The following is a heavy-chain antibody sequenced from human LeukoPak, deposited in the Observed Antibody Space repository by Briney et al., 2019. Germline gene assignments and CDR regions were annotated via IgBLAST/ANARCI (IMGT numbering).Heavy chain of an antibody. J-gene: IGHJ5*02. CDR3: ARGLGRYCSSTSCYRVAPYNWFDP. CDR2: INHSGST. CDR1: GGSFSGYY. V-gene: IGHV4-34*01. Sequence: SETLSLTCAVYGGSFSGYYWSWIRQPPGKGLEWIGEINHSGSTNYNPSLKSRVTISVDTSKNQFSLKLSSVTAADTAVYYCARGLGRYCSSTSCYRVAPYNWFDPWGQGTLVTVSS. D-gene: IGHD2-2*01.